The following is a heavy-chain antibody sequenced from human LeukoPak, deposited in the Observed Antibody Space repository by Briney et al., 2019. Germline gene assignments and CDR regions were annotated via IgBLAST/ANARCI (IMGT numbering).Heavy chain of an antibody. V-gene: IGHV3-7*05. CDR2: IKQDGSEK. Sequence: PGGSLRLSCAASGFXFSSYWMSWVRQAPGKGLEWVANIKQDGSEKYYVDSVKGRFTISRDNAKNSLYLQMNSLRAEDTAVYNCARESPTDYYYGMDVWGQGTTVTVSS. CDR3: ARESPTDYYYGMDV. J-gene: IGHJ6*02. CDR1: GFXFSSYW. D-gene: IGHD4-17*01.